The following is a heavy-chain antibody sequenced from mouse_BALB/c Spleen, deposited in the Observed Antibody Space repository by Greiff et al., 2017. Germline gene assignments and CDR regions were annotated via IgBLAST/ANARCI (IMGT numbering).Heavy chain of an antibody. CDR3: ARWGDSLLRLRPFDY. V-gene: IGHV1-4*02. D-gene: IGHD1-2*01. CDR1: GYTFTSYT. CDR2: INPSSGYT. J-gene: IGHJ2*01. Sequence: QVQLQQSAAELARPGASVKMSCKASGYTFTSYTMHWVKQRPGQGLEWIGYINPSSGYTEYNQKFKDKTTLTADKSSSTAYMQLSSLTSEDSAVYYCARWGDSLLRLRPFDYWGQGTTLTVSS.